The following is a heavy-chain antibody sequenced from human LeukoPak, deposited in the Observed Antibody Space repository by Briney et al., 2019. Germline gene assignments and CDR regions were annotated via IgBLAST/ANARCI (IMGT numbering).Heavy chain of an antibody. CDR1: GFTFDDYG. CDR2: INWNGGST. Sequence: GGSLRLSCAVSGFTFDDYGMSWVRQAPGKGLEWVSGINWNGGSTGYADSVKGRFTISRDNAKNSLYLQMNSLRVEDTALYYCARDRDVGYCGGDCYSGSAFDIWGQGTMVTVSS. CDR3: ARDRDVGYCGGDCYSGSAFDI. V-gene: IGHV3-20*04. J-gene: IGHJ3*02. D-gene: IGHD2-21*02.